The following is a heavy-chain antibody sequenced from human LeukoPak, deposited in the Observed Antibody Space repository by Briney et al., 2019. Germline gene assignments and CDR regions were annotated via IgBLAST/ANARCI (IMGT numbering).Heavy chain of an antibody. J-gene: IGHJ4*02. CDR3: AKDPYPLKLLTVYFEY. D-gene: IGHD2-15*01. V-gene: IGHV3-23*01. CDR2: ISGSGGST. CDR1: GFTFSSYA. Sequence: GGSLRLSCAASGFTFSSYAMSWVRQAPGKGLELVSAISGSGGSTYYADSVKGRFTISRDNSKNTLYLQMNSLRAEDTAVYYCAKDPYPLKLLTVYFEYWGQGTLVTVSS.